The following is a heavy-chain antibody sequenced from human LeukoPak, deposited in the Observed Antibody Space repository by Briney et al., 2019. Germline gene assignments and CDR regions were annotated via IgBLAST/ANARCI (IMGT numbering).Heavy chain of an antibody. J-gene: IGHJ4*02. Sequence: PSETLSLTCTVSGGSISGSSYYWGWIRQPPGKGLEWIGSIYYSGSTYYNPSLKSRVTISVDTSKNQFSLKLSSVTAADTAVYYCARIRAWFSTSADRRFGYWGQGTLVTVSS. CDR2: IYYSGST. V-gene: IGHV4-39*01. D-gene: IGHD2-2*01. CDR1: GGSISGSSYY. CDR3: ARIRAWFSTSADRRFGY.